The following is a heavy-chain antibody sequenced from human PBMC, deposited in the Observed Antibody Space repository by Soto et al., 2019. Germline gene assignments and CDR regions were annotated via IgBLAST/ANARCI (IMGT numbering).Heavy chain of an antibody. Sequence: SETLSLTCTVSGDSITSNSYYWSWIRQPPGKGLEWIGYIYYSGSTNYNPSLKSRLTISVATSKNQFSLKLSSVTAADTAVYYCARSDHYYYDSSGYWDYWGQGTLVTVSS. J-gene: IGHJ4*02. V-gene: IGHV4-61*05. CDR1: GDSITSNSYY. CDR3: ARSDHYYYDSSGYWDY. D-gene: IGHD3-22*01. CDR2: IYYSGST.